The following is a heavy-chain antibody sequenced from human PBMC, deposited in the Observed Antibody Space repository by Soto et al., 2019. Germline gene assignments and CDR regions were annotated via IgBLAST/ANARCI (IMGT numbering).Heavy chain of an antibody. CDR3: AKDRRDSSSWYYFDY. Sequence: HPGGSLRLSCAASGFTFDDYAMHWVRQAPGKGLEWVSGISWNSGSIGYADSVKGRFTISRDNAKNSLYLQMNSLRAEDTALYYCAKDRRDSSSWYYFDYWGQGTLVTVSS. V-gene: IGHV3-9*01. D-gene: IGHD6-13*01. CDR1: GFTFDDYA. J-gene: IGHJ4*02. CDR2: ISWNSGSI.